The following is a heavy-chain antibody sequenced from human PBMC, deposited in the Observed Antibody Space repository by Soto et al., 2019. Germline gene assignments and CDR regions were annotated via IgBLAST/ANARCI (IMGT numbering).Heavy chain of an antibody. Sequence: EVQLLESGGGLVQPGGSLRLSCEASGFAFSSYSITWVRQAPGKGLEYVSGITRSADLSFYADSERGRFTVSRDNSKNTAYLQMNSLRVEDTAVYYCAKWSGFGDLWGQGTLVTVSS. CDR1: GFAFSSYS. D-gene: IGHD3-10*01. J-gene: IGHJ4*02. CDR2: ITRSADLS. V-gene: IGHV3-23*01. CDR3: AKWSGFGDL.